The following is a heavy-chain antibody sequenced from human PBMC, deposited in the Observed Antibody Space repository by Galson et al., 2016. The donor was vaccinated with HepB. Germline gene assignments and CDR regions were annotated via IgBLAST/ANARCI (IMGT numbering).Heavy chain of an antibody. J-gene: IGHJ4*02. CDR2: VYPGDSDT. CDR3: ARRGIAVAGRGGIDY. CDR1: GYTFTNYW. Sequence: QSGAEVKEPGESLKISCKGSGYTFTNYWIGWVRQMPGKGLEWMAMVYPGDSDTRYSPSFRGQVTISADKFSSTANLQWSTLQASDTAVYYCARRGIAVAGRGGIDYWGQGTLVTVSS. V-gene: IGHV5-51*01. D-gene: IGHD6-19*01.